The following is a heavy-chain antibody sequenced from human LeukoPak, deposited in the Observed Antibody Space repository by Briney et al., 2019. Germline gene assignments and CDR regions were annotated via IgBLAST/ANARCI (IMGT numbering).Heavy chain of an antibody. CDR1: VASFISRY. D-gene: IGHD3-10*01. J-gene: IGHJ5*02. Sequence: PSETLSLTCTVSVASFISRYWCWIRQPPGKGLEWIGYISSSGSTNYNPSLKSRLTISVDTSKNQFSLKLSSVTAADTAVYYCARDPVGVIPSGFDPWGQGILVTASS. CDR2: ISSSGST. V-gene: IGHV4-59*11. CDR3: ARDPVGVIPSGFDP.